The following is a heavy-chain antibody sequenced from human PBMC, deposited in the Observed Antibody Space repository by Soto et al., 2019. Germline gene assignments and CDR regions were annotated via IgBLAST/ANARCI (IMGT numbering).Heavy chain of an antibody. J-gene: IGHJ4*02. V-gene: IGHV3-23*01. CDR1: GFSFSSYA. CDR3: ARGHDILTGDYKGTFDY. D-gene: IGHD3-9*01. Sequence: GWSLRLSCATSGFSFSSYAINWVRQAPGKGLEWVSTISGSGYSTHYADSVKGRFTISRDNSKNTLYLKMNSLRAEDTAVYYCARGHDILTGDYKGTFDYWGQGNPVTVT. CDR2: ISGSGYST.